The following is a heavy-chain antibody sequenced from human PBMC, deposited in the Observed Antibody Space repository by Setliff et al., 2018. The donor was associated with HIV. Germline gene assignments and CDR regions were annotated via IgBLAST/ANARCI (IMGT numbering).Heavy chain of an antibody. V-gene: IGHV4-34*01. CDR2: ISHSGST. CDR1: NGSFSGYY. D-gene: IGHD3-10*01. Sequence: SETLSLTCAVYNGSFSGYYWSWIRQPPGKGLEWIGEISHSGSTTYNPSLKSRVTMSVDTSKNQFSLKLNTVTAADTAMCYCALLAVPFIEGTISPLWGQGSLVTV. CDR3: ALLAVPFIEGTISPL. J-gene: IGHJ4*02.